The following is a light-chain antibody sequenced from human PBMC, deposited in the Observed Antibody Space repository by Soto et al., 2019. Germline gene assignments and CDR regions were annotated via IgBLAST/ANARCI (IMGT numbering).Light chain of an antibody. CDR2: HVK. V-gene: IGLV2-14*03. J-gene: IGLJ3*02. CDR1: NNDVAVYNY. CDR3: SSLTTRSTWV. Sequence: QSALTQPASVSGSPGQSSTISCTGSNNDVAVYNYVSWYQQRPGKAPELLIYHVKNRPSGVSNRFSGSKSGNTASLIISGLQAEDEADYYCSSLTTRSTWVFGGGTKLTVL.